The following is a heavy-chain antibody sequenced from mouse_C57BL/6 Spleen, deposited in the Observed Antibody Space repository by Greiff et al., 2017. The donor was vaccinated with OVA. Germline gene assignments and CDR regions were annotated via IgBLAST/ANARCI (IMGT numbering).Heavy chain of an antibody. V-gene: IGHV1-69*01. CDR3: ASDSNYVDY. J-gene: IGHJ2*01. CDR1: GYTFTSYW. CDR2: IDPSDSYT. Sequence: QVQLQQSGAELVMPGASVKLSCKASGYTFTSYWMHWVKQRPGQGLEWIGEIDPSDSYTNYNQKFKGKSTLTVDKSSSTAYMQLSSLTSEDSAVYYCASDSNYVDYWGQGTTLTVSS. D-gene: IGHD2-5*01.